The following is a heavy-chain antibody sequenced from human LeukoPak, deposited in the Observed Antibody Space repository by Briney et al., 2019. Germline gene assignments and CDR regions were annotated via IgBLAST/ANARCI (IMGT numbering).Heavy chain of an antibody. CDR3: AKDPLRGASTGFDY. CDR1: GFSFSSYA. CDR2: ISYDGSNK. Sequence: GGSLRLSCAASGFSFSSYAMHWVRQAPGKGLEGVTVISYDGSNKYYADSVKGRFTISRDNSKNTLYLQMNSLRAEDTAVYYCAKDPLRGASTGFDYWGQGTLVTVSS. J-gene: IGHJ4*02. D-gene: IGHD1-26*01. V-gene: IGHV3-30-3*01.